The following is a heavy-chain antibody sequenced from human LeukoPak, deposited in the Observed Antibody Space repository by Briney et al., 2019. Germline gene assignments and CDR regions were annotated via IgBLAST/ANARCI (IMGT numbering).Heavy chain of an antibody. CDR1: GGTFSSYA. J-gene: IGHJ5*02. Sequence: GASVKVSCKASGGTFSSYAISWVRQAPGQGLEWMGRIIPIFGTANYAQKFQGRVTITTDESTSTAYMELNSLRAEDTAVYYCAKDQTYYYGSGSYSWFDPWGQGTLVTVSS. CDR3: AKDQTYYYGSGSYSWFDP. CDR2: IIPIFGTA. D-gene: IGHD3-10*01. V-gene: IGHV1-69*05.